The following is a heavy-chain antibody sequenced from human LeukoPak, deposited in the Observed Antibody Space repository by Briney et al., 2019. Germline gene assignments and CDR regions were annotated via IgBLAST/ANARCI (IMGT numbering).Heavy chain of an antibody. CDR1: GYSFTSND. V-gene: IGHV1-8*01. CDR2: MNANTGNT. J-gene: IGHJ6*03. D-gene: IGHD5-18*01. Sequence: ASVKVSCKASGYSFTSNDINWVRQATGQGLEWTGWMNANTGNTGYAQKFQGRVTITRNTSTSTVYMELSSLRSEDTAVYYCARVVEGYNYGLDYYYYYMDVWGKGTTVTVSS. CDR3: ARVVEGYNYGLDYYYYYMDV.